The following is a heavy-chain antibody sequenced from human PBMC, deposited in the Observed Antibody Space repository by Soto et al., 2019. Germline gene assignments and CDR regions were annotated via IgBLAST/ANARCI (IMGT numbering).Heavy chain of an antibody. D-gene: IGHD4-17*01. V-gene: IGHV4-30-4*01. Sequence: PSETLSLTCTVSGGSISSGDYYWIWIRQAPGKGLEWIGYIYYSGSTYYNPSLKSRVTISVDTSKNQFSLKLSSVTAADTAVYYCARDGAGGDYVDYYYGMDVWGQGTTVTVSS. CDR1: GGSISSGDYY. CDR3: ARDGAGGDYVDYYYGMDV. J-gene: IGHJ6*02. CDR2: IYYSGST.